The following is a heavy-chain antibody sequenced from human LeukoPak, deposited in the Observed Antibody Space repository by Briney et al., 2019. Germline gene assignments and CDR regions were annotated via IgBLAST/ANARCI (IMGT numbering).Heavy chain of an antibody. J-gene: IGHJ3*02. CDR3: AKFSPQISGSYYRADAFDI. CDR2: IYFSGST. CDR1: GHPLSLYY. V-gene: IGHV4-59*07. D-gene: IGHD3-10*01. Sequence: SDTLSLLCSVSGHPLSLYYWSWMRLPPGEALVWVRYIYFSGSTNYNPSLKSRVIISLDTSKNQFSLKLSSVTAADTAMYYCAKFSPQISGSYYRADAFDIWGQGTMVTVSS.